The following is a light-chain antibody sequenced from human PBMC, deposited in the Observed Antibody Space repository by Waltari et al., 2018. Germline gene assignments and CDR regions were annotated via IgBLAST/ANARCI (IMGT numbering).Light chain of an antibody. CDR1: QRISSY. CDR3: QQKDT. V-gene: IGKV1-39*01. CDR2: AAS. Sequence: DIQMTQSPSSLSASVGDRVTITCRASQRISSYLNWYQQKPGKAPKLLIYAASSLQSGVPSRFSGSGSGTDFTLTISSLQPEDFATYYCQQKDTFGQGTKLEIK. J-gene: IGKJ2*01.